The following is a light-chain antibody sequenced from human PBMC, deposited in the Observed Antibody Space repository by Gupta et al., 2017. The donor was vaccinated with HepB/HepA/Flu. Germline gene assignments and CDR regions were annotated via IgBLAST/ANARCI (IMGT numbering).Light chain of an antibody. J-gene: IGLJ2*01. CDR2: KDN. Sequence: SYELTQPPSVSVSPGQTATISCSGDKLGEKYAGWYQQRPGQSPVLLIYKDNKRPAGSTERFSGSNSGNTATLTIIGTQAGDEDDYYCQAWDSSTAVFGGGTKLTVL. V-gene: IGLV3-1*01. CDR3: QAWDSSTAV. CDR1: KLGEKY.